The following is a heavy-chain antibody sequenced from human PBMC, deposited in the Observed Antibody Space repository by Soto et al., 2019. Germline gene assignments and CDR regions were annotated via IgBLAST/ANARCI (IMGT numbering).Heavy chain of an antibody. V-gene: IGHV2-5*02. D-gene: IGHD6-13*01. CDR3: ARADSSSWPYYFDY. CDR1: GFSLSTSGVG. Sequence: QITLKESGPTLVKPTQTLTLTCTFSGFSLSTSGVGVGWIRQPPGKALEWLALIYWDDDKRYSPALKSRLTITKDTSKNQVVLTMTNMDPVDTATYYCARADSSSWPYYFDYWGQGTLVTVSS. J-gene: IGHJ4*02. CDR2: IYWDDDK.